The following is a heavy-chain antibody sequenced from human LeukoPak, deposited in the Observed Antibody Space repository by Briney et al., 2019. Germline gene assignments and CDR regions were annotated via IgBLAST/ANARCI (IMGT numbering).Heavy chain of an antibody. J-gene: IGHJ5*02. D-gene: IGHD6-19*01. Sequence: SETLSLTCTVSGGSISSSSYYWGWIRQPPGKGLEWIGSIYYSGSTYYNPSLKSRVTISADTSKNQFSLKLSSVTAADTAVYYCARQIRTYSSGWYNWFDPWGQGTLVTVSS. V-gene: IGHV4-39*01. CDR1: GGSISSSSYY. CDR2: IYYSGST. CDR3: ARQIRTYSSGWYNWFDP.